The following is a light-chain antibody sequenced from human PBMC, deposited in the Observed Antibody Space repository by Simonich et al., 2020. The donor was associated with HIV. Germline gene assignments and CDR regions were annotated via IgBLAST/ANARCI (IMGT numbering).Light chain of an antibody. J-gene: IGLJ3*02. Sequence: QLVLTQSPSASASLGASVKLTCTLSSGHTDDAIAWHQQQPAKGPRYLMKIKSDGSHSKGDGIPDRFSGSSSGAERYLTISSLQSEDEADYYCQTWGTGIRVFGGGTKLTVL. CDR2: IKSDGSH. CDR3: QTWGTGIRV. V-gene: IGLV4-69*01. CDR1: SGHTDDA.